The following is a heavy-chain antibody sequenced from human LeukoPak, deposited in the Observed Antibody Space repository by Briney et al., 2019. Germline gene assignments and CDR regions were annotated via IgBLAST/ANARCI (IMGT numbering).Heavy chain of an antibody. J-gene: IGHJ4*02. Sequence: SVKVPCKASGDTFSATAISWVRQAPGQGLEWMGGIIPSWGTTNYAEQFQGRVTITADASTTAAYMELSSLTFEDTAVYYCARGVRRETSEFDYWDQGTLVIVSS. D-gene: IGHD3-10*02. CDR1: GDTFSATA. CDR3: ARGVRRETSEFDY. CDR2: IIPSWGTT. V-gene: IGHV1-69*13.